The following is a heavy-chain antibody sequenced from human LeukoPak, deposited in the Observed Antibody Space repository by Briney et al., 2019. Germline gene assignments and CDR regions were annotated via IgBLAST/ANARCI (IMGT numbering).Heavy chain of an antibody. CDR3: ARRFNYYYGSGKDGWYYYYYMDV. CDR1: GYTFTGYY. Sequence: ASVKVSCKASGYTFTGYYMHWVRQAPGQGLERMGWMNPNSGNTGYAQKFQGRVTMTRNTSISTAYMELSSLRSEDTAVYYCARRFNYYYGSGKDGWYYYYYMDVWGKGTTVTISS. CDR2: MNPNSGNT. V-gene: IGHV1-8*02. D-gene: IGHD3-10*01. J-gene: IGHJ6*03.